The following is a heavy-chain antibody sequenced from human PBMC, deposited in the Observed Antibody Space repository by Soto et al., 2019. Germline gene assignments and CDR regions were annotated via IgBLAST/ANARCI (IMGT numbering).Heavy chain of an antibody. D-gene: IGHD5-18*01. CDR2: INADGSST. V-gene: IGHV3-74*01. CDR3: ARFPYGYGLADYYYGMDV. CDR1: GFTFSFYW. Sequence: PGGSLRLSCTASGFTFSFYWMSWVRQTPGEGLLWVSRINADGSSTNYADTVKGRFTISRDNAKDTLYLQMNSLRAEDTAVYYCARFPYGYGLADYYYGMDVWGQGTTVAVS. J-gene: IGHJ6*02.